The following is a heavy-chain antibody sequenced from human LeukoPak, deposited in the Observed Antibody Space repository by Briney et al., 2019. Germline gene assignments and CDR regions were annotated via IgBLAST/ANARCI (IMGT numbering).Heavy chain of an antibody. J-gene: IGHJ4*02. D-gene: IGHD5-18*01. CDR2: ISGSGGST. CDR1: GFTFSSYA. Sequence: GGSLRLSCAASGFTFSSYAMSWVRQAPGKGLEWVSAISGSGGSTYYADSVKGRFTISRDNSKNTLYLQMNSLRAEDTAVHYCAIQNKYSYGSDYWGQGTLVTVSA. CDR3: AIQNKYSYGSDY. V-gene: IGHV3-23*01.